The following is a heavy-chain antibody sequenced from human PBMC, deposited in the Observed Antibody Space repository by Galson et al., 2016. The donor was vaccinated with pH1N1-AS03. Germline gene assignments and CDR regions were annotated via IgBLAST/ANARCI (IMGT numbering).Heavy chain of an antibody. CDR1: GFTFSRHC. J-gene: IGHJ4*02. V-gene: IGHV3-7*01. CDR2: INGDGSEK. Sequence: SLRLSCAASGFTFSRHCMTWVRQAPGKGLEWVANINGDGSEKDYLDSVKSRFTISRDDASNSLYLQMNSLRAEDTAMYYCARDLGYGIKGYGFDNWGQGTLVTVSS. D-gene: IGHD5-12*01. CDR3: ARDLGYGIKGYGFDN.